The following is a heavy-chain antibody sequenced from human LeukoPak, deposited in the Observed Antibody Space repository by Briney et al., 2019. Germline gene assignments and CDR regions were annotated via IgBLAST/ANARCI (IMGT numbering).Heavy chain of an antibody. CDR2: IRSKANSYAT. J-gene: IGHJ4*02. CDR3: AKDDEAAVNRWYYFDF. CDR1: GFTFSGSA. D-gene: IGHD6-13*01. V-gene: IGHV3-73*01. Sequence: GGSLKLSCATSGFTFSGSAIHWVRQASGKGLEWVGRIRSKANSYATTDVASVRGRFSISRDDSKNTAYLQMNSLRAEDTAIYYCAKDDEAAVNRWYYFDFWGQGTLVTVSS.